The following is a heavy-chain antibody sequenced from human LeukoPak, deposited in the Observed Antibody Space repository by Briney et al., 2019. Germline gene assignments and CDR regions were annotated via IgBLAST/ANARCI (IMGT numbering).Heavy chain of an antibody. Sequence: ASVKVSCKASGYTFTSYYMHWVRQAPGQGLEWMGWINPNSGGTNYAQKFQGRVTMTRDTSISTAYMELSRLRSDDTAVYYCARGGEGSGWYGGYYFDYWGQGTLVTVSS. D-gene: IGHD6-19*01. CDR2: INPNSGGT. V-gene: IGHV1-2*02. CDR1: GYTFTSYY. CDR3: ARGGEGSGWYGGYYFDY. J-gene: IGHJ4*02.